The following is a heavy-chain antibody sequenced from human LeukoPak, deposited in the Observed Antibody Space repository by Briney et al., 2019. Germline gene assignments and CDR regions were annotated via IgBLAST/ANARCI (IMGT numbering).Heavy chain of an antibody. CDR3: VRGLHYYYYGMDV. CDR2: ITGSGTYT. D-gene: IGHD3-10*01. CDR1: GFSLYSYA. V-gene: IGHV3-23*01. J-gene: IGHJ6*02. Sequence: PGGSLRLSCAASGFSLYSYAVNWVRQAPGKGLEWVSAITGSGTYTYYADSVKGRFTISRDNSKNTLYLQMNSLRAEDTAVYYCVRGLHYYYYGMDVWGQGTTVTVSS.